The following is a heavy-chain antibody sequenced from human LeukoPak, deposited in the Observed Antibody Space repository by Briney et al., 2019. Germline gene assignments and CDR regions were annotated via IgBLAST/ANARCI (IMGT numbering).Heavy chain of an antibody. CDR2: ISWNSGSI. V-gene: IGHV3-9*01. J-gene: IGHJ4*02. Sequence: GGSLTLSCEASGCTFDDYAMHWVRQAPGKGLEWVSGISWNSGSIGYADSVKGRFTISRDNAKDSLYLQMNSLRAEDTALYYCAKARIAVASFDYWGQGTLVTVSS. CDR3: AKARIAVASFDY. D-gene: IGHD6-19*01. CDR1: GCTFDDYA.